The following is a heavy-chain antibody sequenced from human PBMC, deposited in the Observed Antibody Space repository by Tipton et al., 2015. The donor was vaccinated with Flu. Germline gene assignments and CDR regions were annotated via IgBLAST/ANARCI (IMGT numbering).Heavy chain of an antibody. CDR2: IYYSGST. J-gene: IGHJ4*02. CDR3: ARSSSAYDYVWGGSYYFDF. D-gene: IGHD3-16*01. V-gene: IGHV4-59*12. Sequence: TLSLTCTVSGGSISGYYWTWIRQPPGKGLEWIGYIYYSGSTNYNPSLKSRVTISLDTSKNQFSLKLISVTAADTAVYYCARSSSAYDYVWGGSYYFDFWGQGTLVTVSS. CDR1: GGSISGYY.